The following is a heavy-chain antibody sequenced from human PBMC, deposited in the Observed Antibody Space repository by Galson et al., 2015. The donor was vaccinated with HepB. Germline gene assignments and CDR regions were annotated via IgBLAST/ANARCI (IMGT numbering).Heavy chain of an antibody. CDR2: ISSSSSYI. D-gene: IGHD3-16*01. J-gene: IGHJ4*02. CDR1: GFTFSSYS. CDR3: ARDRILRSISRVPDNLVWETDY. Sequence: SLRLSCAASGFTFSSYSMNWVRQAPGKGLEWVSSISSSSSYIYYADSVKGRFTISRDNAKNSLYLQMNSLRAEDTAVYYCARDRILRSISRVPDNLVWETDYWGQGTLVTVSS. V-gene: IGHV3-21*01.